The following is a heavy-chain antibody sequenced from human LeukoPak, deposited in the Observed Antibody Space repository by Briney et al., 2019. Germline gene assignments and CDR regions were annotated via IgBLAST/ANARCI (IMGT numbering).Heavy chain of an antibody. CDR1: GFTVSSNY. CDR2: IYGSSRT. CDR3: ARDRADGYNYGDYFDN. J-gene: IGHJ4*02. V-gene: IGHV3-66*01. Sequence: PGGSLRLSCAGSGFTVSSNYMSWVRQAAGKGLECVSVIYGSSRTYYADSVKGRFTISRDNSKNTVYLQMDSLRAEDTAVYYCARDRADGYNYGDYFDNWGQGTLVTVSS. D-gene: IGHD5-18*01.